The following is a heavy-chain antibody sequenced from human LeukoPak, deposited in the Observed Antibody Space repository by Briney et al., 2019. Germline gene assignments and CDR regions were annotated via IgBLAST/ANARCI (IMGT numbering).Heavy chain of an antibody. J-gene: IGHJ4*02. CDR3: ASSGDFMITFGGVISD. D-gene: IGHD3-16*02. V-gene: IGHV4-4*02. CDR2: IYHSGST. Sequence: PSETLSLTCAVSGGSISSSNWWSWVRQPPGKGLEWIGEIYHSGSTNYNPSLKSRVTISVDKSKNQFSLKLSSVTAADTAVYYCASSGDFMITFGGVISDWGQGTLVTVSS. CDR1: GGSISSSNW.